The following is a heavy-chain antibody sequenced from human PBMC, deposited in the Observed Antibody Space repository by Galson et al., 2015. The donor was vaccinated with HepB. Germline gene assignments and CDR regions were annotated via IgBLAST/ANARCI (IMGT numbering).Heavy chain of an antibody. D-gene: IGHD5/OR15-5a*01. Sequence: SETLSLTCVVYGGSLSGYYWSWIRQPPGKGLEWIGETNHNEGTNFSPSLKSRLTISIDTSKNHFSLSLTSVTAADTAVYYCARLKGHYSVYGARDFWGQRTLVTVSS. CDR1: GGSLSGYY. CDR3: ARLKGHYSVYGARDF. CDR2: TNHNEGT. J-gene: IGHJ4*02. V-gene: IGHV4-34*01.